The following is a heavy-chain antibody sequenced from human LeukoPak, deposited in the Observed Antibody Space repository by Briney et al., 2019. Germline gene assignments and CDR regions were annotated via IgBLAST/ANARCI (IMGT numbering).Heavy chain of an antibody. CDR3: ARVWSGYGSGAFDI. D-gene: IGHD3-3*01. Sequence: SQTLSLTCTVSDGSISSGSYYWSWIRQPAGKGLEWIGRIYTSGSTNYNPSLKSRVTISVDTSKNQFSLKLSSVTAADTAVYYCARVWSGYGSGAFDIWGQGTMVTVSS. CDR2: IYTSGST. J-gene: IGHJ3*02. V-gene: IGHV4-61*02. CDR1: DGSISSGSYY.